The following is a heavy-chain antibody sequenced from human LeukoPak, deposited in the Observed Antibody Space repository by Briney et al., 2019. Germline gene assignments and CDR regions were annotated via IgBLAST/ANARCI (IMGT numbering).Heavy chain of an antibody. V-gene: IGHV4-38-2*01. Sequence: SETLSLTCAVSGYSISSGYYWGWIRQPPGKGLEWIGSMFHSGSTYYNPSLKSRVTISVDTSKNQFSLKLSSVTAADTAVYYCARSPGYCSGGSCRHYYYYYYMDVWGKGTTVTVSS. CDR1: GYSISSGYY. CDR3: ARSPGYCSGGSCRHYYYYYYMDV. CDR2: MFHSGST. J-gene: IGHJ6*03. D-gene: IGHD2-15*01.